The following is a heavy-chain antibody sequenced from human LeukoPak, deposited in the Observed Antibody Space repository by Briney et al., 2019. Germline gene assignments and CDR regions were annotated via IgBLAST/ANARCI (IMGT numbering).Heavy chain of an antibody. CDR2: IHTSGNI. D-gene: IGHD1-26*01. J-gene: IGHJ4*02. CDR3: ARGPPSGATRFDN. Sequence: SETLSLTCTVSGGSISNYYWSWIRQPAGKGPEWIGRIHTSGNILYNPSLKSRLTMPVDTSKNQFSLNLRSVTAADTALYYCARGPPSGATRFDNWGQGNLVSVSS. V-gene: IGHV4-4*07. CDR1: GGSISNYY.